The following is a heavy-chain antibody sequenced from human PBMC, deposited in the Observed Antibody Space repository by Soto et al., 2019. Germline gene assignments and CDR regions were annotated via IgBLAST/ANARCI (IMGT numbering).Heavy chain of an antibody. V-gene: IGHV3-33*01. D-gene: IGHD2-15*01. J-gene: IGHJ1*01. CDR2: IWYDGSNK. Sequence: VAVIWYDGSNKYYADSVKGRFTISRDNSKNTLYLQMNSLRAEDTAVYYCASTGRDAEYFQHWGQGTLVTVSS. CDR3: ASTGRDAEYFQH.